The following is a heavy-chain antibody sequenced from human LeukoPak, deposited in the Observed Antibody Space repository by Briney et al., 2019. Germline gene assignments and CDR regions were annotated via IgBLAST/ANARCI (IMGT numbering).Heavy chain of an antibody. CDR3: ARDLTGTDYGNPKDDY. J-gene: IGHJ4*02. CDR1: GYTFTSYD. CDR2: MNPNSGST. Sequence: ASVKVSCKASGYTFTSYDINWVRQATGQGLEWMGWMNPNSGSTGYAQKFQGRVTMTRNTSISTAYMELSSLRSEDTAVYYCARDLTGTDYGNPKDDYWGQGTLVTVTS. D-gene: IGHD4-11*01. V-gene: IGHV1-8*01.